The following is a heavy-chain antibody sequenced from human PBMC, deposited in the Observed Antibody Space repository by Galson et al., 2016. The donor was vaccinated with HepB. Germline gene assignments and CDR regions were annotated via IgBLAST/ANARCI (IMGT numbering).Heavy chain of an antibody. D-gene: IGHD3-10*01. CDR1: GFTFDDYT. CDR2: ISWDGRSP. CDR3: GKDWGSLWESSGKGMDG. V-gene: IGHV3-43*01. J-gene: IGHJ6*02. Sequence: SLRLSCAASGFTFDDYTAHWVRQAPGKGLEWVALISWDGRSPDYADSVRGRFTISRDNRQNLLYLQMNDLTSEDTALYYCGKDWGSLWESSGKGMDGWGQGTTVIVSS.